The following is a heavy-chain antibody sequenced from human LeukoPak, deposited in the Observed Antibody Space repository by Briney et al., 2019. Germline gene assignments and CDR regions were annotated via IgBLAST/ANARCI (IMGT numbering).Heavy chain of an antibody. CDR3: ARDPNRYCGGDCSIDY. V-gene: IGHV3-30-3*01. D-gene: IGHD2-21*02. Sequence: PGGSLRLSCAASGFTFSSYTMHWVRQAPGKGLEWVAVMSYDGSNKYYLDSVKGRYTISRDNSKDTLYLQMNSLRAEGTAVYYCARDPNRYCGGDCSIDYWGQGTLVTVSS. CDR1: GFTFSSYT. J-gene: IGHJ4*02. CDR2: MSYDGSNK.